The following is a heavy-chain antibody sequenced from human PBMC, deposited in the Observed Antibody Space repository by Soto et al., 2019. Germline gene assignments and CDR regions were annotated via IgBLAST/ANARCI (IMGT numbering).Heavy chain of an antibody. D-gene: IGHD3-22*01. CDR2: ISGSGGST. CDR3: ANSPSLATLIVVR. CDR1: GFTFSSYA. J-gene: IGHJ4*02. V-gene: IGHV3-23*01. Sequence: GGSLRLSCAASGFTFSSYAMSWVRPAPGKGLEWVSAISGSGGSTYYADSVKGRFTISRDNPKNTLYLQMNSLRAEDTAVYYCANSPSLATLIVVRWGQGTLVTVSS.